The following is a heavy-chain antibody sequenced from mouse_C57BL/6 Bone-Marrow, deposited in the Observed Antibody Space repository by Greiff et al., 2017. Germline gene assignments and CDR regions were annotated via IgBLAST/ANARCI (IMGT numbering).Heavy chain of an antibody. CDR2: IDPSDSYT. V-gene: IGHV1-69*01. J-gene: IGHJ2*01. Sequence: QVHVKQPGAELVMPGASVKLSCKASGYTFTSYWMHWVKQRPGQGLEWIGEIDPSDSYTNYNQKFKGKSTLTVDKSSSTAYMQLSSLTSEDSAVYYCARYYGSSPLDYWGQGTTLTVSS. D-gene: IGHD1-1*01. CDR1: GYTFTSYW. CDR3: ARYYGSSPLDY.